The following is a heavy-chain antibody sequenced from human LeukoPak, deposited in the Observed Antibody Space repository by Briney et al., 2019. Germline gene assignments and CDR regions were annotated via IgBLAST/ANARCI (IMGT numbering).Heavy chain of an antibody. D-gene: IGHD2-2*01. J-gene: IGHJ6*02. CDR1: GFTFSNYA. Sequence: LSGGSLRLSCAASGFTFSNYAMSWVRQAPGRGLEWVSSIVAGGDTTYYADSVKGRLTISRDNSKNTLYLQMNSLRVEDTAVYYCANFPFNVLPSANSRSYYGMDVWGQGTTVTVSS. V-gene: IGHV3-23*01. CDR3: ANFPFNVLPSANSRSYYGMDV. CDR2: IVAGGDTT.